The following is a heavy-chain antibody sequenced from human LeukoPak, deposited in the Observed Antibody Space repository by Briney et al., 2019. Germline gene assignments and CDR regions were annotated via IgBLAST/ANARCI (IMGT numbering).Heavy chain of an antibody. CDR1: GGSISSYY. J-gene: IGHJ5*02. V-gene: IGHV4-4*07. Sequence: SETLSLTCTVSGGSISSYYWSWIRQPAGKGLEWIGRIYSSGTTTYNPSLKSRVTMSVDTAKNQVSLRLSSVAAADTAVYYCARDSGTTGEVKFDPWGQGSLVTVSS. CDR2: IYSSGTT. D-gene: IGHD3-10*01. CDR3: ARDSGTTGEVKFDP.